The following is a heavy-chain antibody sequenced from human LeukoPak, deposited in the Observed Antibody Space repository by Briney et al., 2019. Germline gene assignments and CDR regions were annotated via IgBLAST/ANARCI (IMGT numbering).Heavy chain of an antibody. CDR1: GYTFTSYG. V-gene: IGHV1-8*01. D-gene: IGHD6-13*01. CDR2: MNPNSGNT. CDR3: ARAAAADYYFDY. J-gene: IGHJ4*02. Sequence: ASVKVSCKASGYTFTSYGINWVRQATGQGLEWMGWMNPNSGNTGYAQKFQGRVTMTRNTSISTAYMELSSLRSEDTAVYYCARAAAADYYFDYWGQGTLVTVSS.